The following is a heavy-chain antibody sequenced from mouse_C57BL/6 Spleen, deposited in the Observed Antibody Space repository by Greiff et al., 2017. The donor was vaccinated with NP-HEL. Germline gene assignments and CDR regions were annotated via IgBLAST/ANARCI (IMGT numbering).Heavy chain of an antibody. CDR3: ARRGPSTTVVEDWYFDV. CDR1: GYTFTDYY. J-gene: IGHJ1*03. D-gene: IGHD1-1*01. V-gene: IGHV1-19*01. Sequence: VQLQQSGPVLVKPGASVKMSCKASGYTFTDYYMNWVKQSHGKSLEWIGVINPYNGGTSYNQKFKGKATLTVDKSSRTAYMELNSLTSEDSAVYYCARRGPSTTVVEDWYFDVWGTGTTVTVSS. CDR2: INPYNGGT.